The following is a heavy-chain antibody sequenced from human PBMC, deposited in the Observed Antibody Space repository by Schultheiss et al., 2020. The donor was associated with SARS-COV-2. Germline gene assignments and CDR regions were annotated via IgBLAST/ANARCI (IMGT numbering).Heavy chain of an antibody. V-gene: IGHV3-9*01. J-gene: IGHJ4*02. D-gene: IGHD5-18*01. Sequence: SLQISCAASGFTFDDYAMHWVRQAPGKGLEWVSGISWNSGSIGYADSVKGRFTISRDNAKNSLYLQMNSLRAEDTAVYYCARDSPIQLWLFDYWGQGTLVTVSS. CDR3: ARDSPIQLWLFDY. CDR2: ISWNSGSI. CDR1: GFTFDDYA.